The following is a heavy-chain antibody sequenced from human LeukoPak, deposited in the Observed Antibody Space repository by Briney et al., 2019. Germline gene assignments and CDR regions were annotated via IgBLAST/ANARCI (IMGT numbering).Heavy chain of an antibody. D-gene: IGHD3-10*01. J-gene: IGHJ3*02. Sequence: GGSLRLSCAAYGFTFSNYFMTWIRQAPGRGLEWVSYVSGSGGGAYYADSVKGRFTISRDNAKNSLFLQMNSLRVEDTAVYYCAGDPTGDVIRSGGNSGAFDIWGQGTTVTVSS. V-gene: IGHV3-11*01. CDR3: AGDPTGDVIRSGGNSGAFDI. CDR2: VSGSGGGA. CDR1: GFTFSNYF.